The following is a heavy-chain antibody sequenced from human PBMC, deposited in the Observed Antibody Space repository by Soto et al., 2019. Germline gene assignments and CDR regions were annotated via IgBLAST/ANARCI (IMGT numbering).Heavy chain of an antibody. CDR1: GGSVSNDDYF. CDR3: ARATGSGYYTP. J-gene: IGHJ5*02. D-gene: IGHD3-22*01. Sequence: PSETLSLTCSVSGGSVSNDDYFWGWIRQSPGKGLEWIGYAYHSGSTNYNPALKSRATVSVDKSKNQFSLALTSMTAADTAFYYCARATGSGYYTPWGQGTLVTVS. CDR2: AYHSGST. V-gene: IGHV4-61*08.